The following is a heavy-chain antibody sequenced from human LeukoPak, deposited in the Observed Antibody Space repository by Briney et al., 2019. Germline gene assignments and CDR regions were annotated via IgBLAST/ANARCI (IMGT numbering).Heavy chain of an antibody. CDR1: GFTVSGNY. D-gene: IGHD5-24*01. V-gene: IGHV3-53*01. J-gene: IGHJ4*02. CDR2: IYSGTKT. CDR3: ARGDGSFDY. Sequence: PGGSLRLSCAASGFTVSGNYMSWARQSPQKGLEWVSLIYSGTKTYYADSVKGRFTISRDNSKDTLYLQMNSLRAEDTAVYYCARGDGSFDYWGQGILVTVSS.